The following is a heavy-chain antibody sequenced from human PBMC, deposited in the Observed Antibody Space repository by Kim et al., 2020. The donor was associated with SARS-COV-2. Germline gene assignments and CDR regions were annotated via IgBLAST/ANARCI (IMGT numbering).Heavy chain of an antibody. D-gene: IGHD1-1*01. CDR2: ISYDGSNK. CDR1: GFTFSSYA. Sequence: GGSLRLSCAASGFTFSSYAMHWVRQAPGKGLEWVAVISYDGSNKYYADSVKGRFTISRDNSKNTLYLQMNSLRAEDTAVYYCARPGGEQLERRFHDYYGMDVWGQGTTVTVSS. V-gene: IGHV3-30-3*01. J-gene: IGHJ6*02. CDR3: ARPGGEQLERRFHDYYGMDV.